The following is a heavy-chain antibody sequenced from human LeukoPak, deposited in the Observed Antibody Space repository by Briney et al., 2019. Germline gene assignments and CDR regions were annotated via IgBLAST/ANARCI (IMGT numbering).Heavy chain of an antibody. D-gene: IGHD2-8*02. V-gene: IGHV3-30*18. Sequence: PGGSLRLSCAASGFTFSSYGMHWVRQVPGKGLEWVAVISFDGSNKYYADSVKGRFTISRDNSKNRLYLQMNSLRAEDTAVYYCAKDHYDTGGTYSFDPWGQGTLVTVSS. CDR1: GFTFSSYG. CDR3: AKDHYDTGGTYSFDP. J-gene: IGHJ5*02. CDR2: ISFDGSNK.